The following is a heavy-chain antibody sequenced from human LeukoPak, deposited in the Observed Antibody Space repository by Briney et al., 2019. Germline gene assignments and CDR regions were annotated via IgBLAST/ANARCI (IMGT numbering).Heavy chain of an antibody. D-gene: IGHD3-10*01. CDR1: GFTFSSYA. Sequence: PGGSLRLSCAASGFTFSSYAMSWVRPAPGKGLEWVSAISGSGGSTYYADSVKGRFTISRDNSKNTLYLQMNSLRAEDTAVYYCAKDQPMVRGVTNWFDPWGQGTLVTVSS. V-gene: IGHV3-23*01. J-gene: IGHJ5*02. CDR2: ISGSGGST. CDR3: AKDQPMVRGVTNWFDP.